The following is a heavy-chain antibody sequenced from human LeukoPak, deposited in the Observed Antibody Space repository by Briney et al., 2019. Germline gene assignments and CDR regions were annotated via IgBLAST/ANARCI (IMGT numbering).Heavy chain of an antibody. Sequence: GGSLRLSCAASGYTFSSYNMNWARQAPGKGLEWVSSISSNTSYRYYADSVKGRFTISRDNAKNSLYLQMNSLRAEDTAVYYCARGGDAGRYWYFDLWGRGTLVTVSS. J-gene: IGHJ2*01. CDR1: GYTFSSYN. V-gene: IGHV3-21*01. CDR3: ARGGDAGRYWYFDL. CDR2: ISSNTSYR. D-gene: IGHD7-27*01.